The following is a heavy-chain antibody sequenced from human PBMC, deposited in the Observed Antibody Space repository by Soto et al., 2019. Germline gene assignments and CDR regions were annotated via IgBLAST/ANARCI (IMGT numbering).Heavy chain of an antibody. J-gene: IGHJ3*02. CDR3: RGSAEDAFDI. CDR2: ISAYNGNT. Sequence: ASVKVSCKASGYTFTSYGISWVRQAPGQGLEWMGWISAYNGNTNYAQKLQGRVTMTTDTSTSTAYMELRSLRSDDTAGYYCRGSAEDAFDIWGQGTMVTLSS. V-gene: IGHV1-18*01. CDR1: GYTFTSYG.